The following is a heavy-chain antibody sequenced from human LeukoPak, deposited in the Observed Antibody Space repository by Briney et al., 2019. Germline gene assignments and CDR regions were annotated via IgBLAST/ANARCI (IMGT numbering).Heavy chain of an antibody. Sequence: GESLKFSCKGSGYSFTTSWICWVRQVPGKGLEWMGGIYPRDSDTRYTPSFQGQVTISADKSITTSYLQWASLKTSDTAIYYCASDYGSGNQIFDYWGQGTMVTVSS. CDR1: GYSFTTSW. D-gene: IGHD3-10*01. CDR3: ASDYGSGNQIFDY. J-gene: IGHJ4*02. V-gene: IGHV5-51*01. CDR2: IYPRDSDT.